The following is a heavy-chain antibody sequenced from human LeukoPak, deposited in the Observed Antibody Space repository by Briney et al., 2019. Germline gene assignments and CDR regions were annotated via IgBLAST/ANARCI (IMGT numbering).Heavy chain of an antibody. D-gene: IGHD6-19*01. Sequence: GGSLRLSCAASGFSFSNYAMSWVRQAPGKGLEWVSAIGVNGDSTYYADSVKGRFTISRDNSKNTLYLQWNSLRAEDTAVYYCAKVGQWLVSGVVNYWGQGTLVTVSS. V-gene: IGHV3-23*01. CDR2: IGVNGDST. CDR1: GFSFSNYA. CDR3: AKVGQWLVSGVVNY. J-gene: IGHJ4*02.